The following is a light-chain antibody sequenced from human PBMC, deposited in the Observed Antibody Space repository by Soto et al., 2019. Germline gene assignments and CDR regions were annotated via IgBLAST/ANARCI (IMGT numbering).Light chain of an antibody. J-gene: IGKJ1*01. V-gene: IGKV1-39*01. CDR2: GAS. CDR1: QSISTY. Sequence: DLQLTQSPSSLSAFIGDRVTITCRASQSISTYLNWFQQKSGKAPNLLIYGASNLQSGVPSRFSGSGSGTDFTLTISSLQPEDFATYYCQQSYSSSTWTFGQGTKVEIK. CDR3: QQSYSSSTWT.